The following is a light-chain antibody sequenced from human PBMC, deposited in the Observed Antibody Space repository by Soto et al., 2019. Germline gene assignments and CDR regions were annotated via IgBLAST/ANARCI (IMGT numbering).Light chain of an antibody. CDR2: GAS. J-gene: IGKJ4*01. CDR3: QQYNNWPPLT. Sequence: ERVMTPPPGTMSESLRERATLCCSTSQSVSSNLAWYQQKPGQAPRLLIYGASTRATGIPARFSGSGSGTEFTLTISSLQSEDFAVYYCQQYNNWPPLTFGGGTKVDI. CDR1: QSVSSN. V-gene: IGKV3-15*01.